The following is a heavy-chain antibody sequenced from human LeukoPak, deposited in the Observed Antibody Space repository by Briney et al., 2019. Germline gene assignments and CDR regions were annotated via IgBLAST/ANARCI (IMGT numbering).Heavy chain of an antibody. CDR1: GGSISSCDYY. D-gene: IGHD4-11*01. CDR2: IYYSGST. Sequence: PSETLSLTCTVSGGSISSCDYYWSWIRQPPGKGLEWIGYIYYSGSTNYNPSLKSRVTISVDTSKNQFSLKLSSVTAADTAVYYCARGEVTTYYIDYWGQGTLVTVSS. V-gene: IGHV4-30-4*08. CDR3: ARGEVTTYYIDY. J-gene: IGHJ4*02.